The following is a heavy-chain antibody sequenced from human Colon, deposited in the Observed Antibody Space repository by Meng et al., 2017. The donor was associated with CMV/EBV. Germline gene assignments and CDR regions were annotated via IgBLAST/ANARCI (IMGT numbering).Heavy chain of an antibody. J-gene: IGHJ4*02. CDR3: ARDRRYCSSTSCSTYYFDY. CDR1: GFNFNNYE. Sequence: GGSLRLSCAASGFNFNNYEVNWVRQAPGKGLEWVAYISRSGDIIDYADSVKGRFTISRDNAKNSLYLQMNSLRAEDTAVYYCARDRRYCSSTSCSTYYFDYWGQGTLVTVSS. CDR2: ISRSGDII. V-gene: IGHV3-48*03. D-gene: IGHD2-2*01.